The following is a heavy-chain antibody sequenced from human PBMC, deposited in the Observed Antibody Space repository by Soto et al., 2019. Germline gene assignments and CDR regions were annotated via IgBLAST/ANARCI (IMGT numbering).Heavy chain of an antibody. CDR1: GYTFTSYG. V-gene: IGHV1-18*04. CDR2: IASHDGST. Sequence: QVQLIQSAPEVKSPGASVRVSCSSSGYTFTSYGLNWVRRAPGQGLEWMGRIASHDGSTVSSQSFQGRLTLTRDTFTNPAYLELGALTSDDTGLYFCWRNDGDDSTNFWGQGTLVTVSS. J-gene: IGHJ4*02. CDR3: WRNDGDDSTNF. D-gene: IGHD3-22*01.